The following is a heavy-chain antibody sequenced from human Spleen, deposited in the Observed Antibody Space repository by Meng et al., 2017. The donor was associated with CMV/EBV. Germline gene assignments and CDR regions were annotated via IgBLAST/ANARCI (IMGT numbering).Heavy chain of an antibody. CDR1: GFIFTSYA. D-gene: IGHD3-10*01. CDR3: AKGVREQYYYYYGMDV. Sequence: GESLKISCAASGFIFTSYALNWVRQAPGKGLEWVSTTGGGGSRYYADSVKGWFTISRDNSKNTLYLQMNSLRAEDTAVYFCAKGVREQYYYYYGMDVWGQGTTVTVSS. J-gene: IGHJ6*02. CDR2: TGGGGSR. V-gene: IGHV3-23*01.